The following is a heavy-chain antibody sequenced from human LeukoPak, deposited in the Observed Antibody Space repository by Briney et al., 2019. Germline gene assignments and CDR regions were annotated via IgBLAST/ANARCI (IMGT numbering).Heavy chain of an antibody. V-gene: IGHV1-2*02. Sequence: ASLKLSCKASGYTFTGYYIHWVRQAPGQGLEWMGWINPKRGDTDYAQRFQGRITMARDTSMSTAFMELYSLTSDDTAVYYCVRDIAGSEYENSGVYWGQGTLVTVSS. CDR1: GYTFTGYY. D-gene: IGHD3-22*01. J-gene: IGHJ4*02. CDR2: INPKRGDT. CDR3: VRDIAGSEYENSGVY.